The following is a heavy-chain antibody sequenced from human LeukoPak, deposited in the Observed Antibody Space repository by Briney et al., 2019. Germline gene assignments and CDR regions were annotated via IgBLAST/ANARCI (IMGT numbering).Heavy chain of an antibody. CDR2: ISSSSSTI. J-gene: IGHJ6*02. CDR1: GFTFSSYS. D-gene: IGHD3-10*01. CDR3: AKEEGGRMVRGVTSPYYYYGMDV. V-gene: IGHV3-48*04. Sequence: GGSLRLSCAASGFTFSSYSMNWVRQAPGKGLEWVSYISSSSSTIYYADSVKGRFTISRDNAKNSLYLQMNSLRAEDTAVYYCAKEEGGRMVRGVTSPYYYYGMDVWGQGTTVTVSS.